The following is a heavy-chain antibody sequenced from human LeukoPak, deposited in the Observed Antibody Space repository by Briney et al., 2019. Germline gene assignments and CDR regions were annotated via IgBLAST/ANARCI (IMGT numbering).Heavy chain of an antibody. V-gene: IGHV3-30*18. Sequence: PGGSLRLSCAASGFTFSSYGMHWVRQAPGKGLEWVAVISYDGSNKYYADSVKGRFTISRDSSKNTLYLQMNSLRAEDTAVYYCAKGQRWELLSSMDYWGQGTLVTVSS. CDR1: GFTFSSYG. D-gene: IGHD1-26*01. CDR2: ISYDGSNK. J-gene: IGHJ4*02. CDR3: AKGQRWELLSSMDY.